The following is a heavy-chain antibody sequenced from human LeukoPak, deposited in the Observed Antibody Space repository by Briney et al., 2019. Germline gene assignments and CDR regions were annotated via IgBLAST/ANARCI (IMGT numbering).Heavy chain of an antibody. CDR3: GRVGATAVDAFDI. J-gene: IGHJ3*02. CDR1: GFTFSDYY. D-gene: IGHD1-26*01. CDR2: ISSSGSTI. V-gene: IGHV3-11*01. Sequence: PGGSLRLSCAASGFTFSDYYMSWIRQAPGKGLEWVSYISSSGSTIYYADSVKGQFTISRDNAKNSLYLQMNSLRAEDTAVYYCGRVGATAVDAFDIWGQGTMVTVSS.